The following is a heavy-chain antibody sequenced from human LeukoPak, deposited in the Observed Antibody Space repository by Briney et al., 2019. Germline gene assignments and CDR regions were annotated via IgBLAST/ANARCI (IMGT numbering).Heavy chain of an antibody. CDR2: ISYDGSNK. D-gene: IGHD3-22*01. V-gene: IGHV3-30-3*01. Sequence: GRSLRLSCAASGFTFSSYAMHWVRQAPGKGLEWVAVISYDGSNKYYADSVKGRFTISRDNSKNTLYLQMNSLRAEDTAVYYCARDAYYYDSSGYYYPDYWGQGTLVTVSS. J-gene: IGHJ4*02. CDR1: GFTFSSYA. CDR3: ARDAYYYDSSGYYYPDY.